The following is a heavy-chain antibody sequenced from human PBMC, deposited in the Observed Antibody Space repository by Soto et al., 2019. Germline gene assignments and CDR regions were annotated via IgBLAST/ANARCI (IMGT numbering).Heavy chain of an antibody. D-gene: IGHD3-22*01. CDR1: GYTLTELS. CDR2: FDPEDGET. Sequence: GSSVKVSCKVSGYTLTELSMHWVRQAPGKGLEWMGGFDPEDGETIYAQKFQGRVTMTEDTSTDTAYMELSSLRSEDTAVYYCARDMYYYDSSGYHPQDYYGMDVWGQGTTVAVSS. V-gene: IGHV1-24*01. CDR3: ARDMYYYDSSGYHPQDYYGMDV. J-gene: IGHJ6*02.